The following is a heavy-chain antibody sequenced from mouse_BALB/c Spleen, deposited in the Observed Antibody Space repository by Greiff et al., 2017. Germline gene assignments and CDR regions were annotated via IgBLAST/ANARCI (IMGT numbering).Heavy chain of an antibody. J-gene: IGHJ4*01. CDR3: ARRDYYYAMDY. CDR1: GYAFSSYW. CDR2: IYPGDGDT. D-gene: IGHD2-13*01. Sequence: VKLVESGAELVRPGSSVKISCKASGYAFSSYWMNWVKQRPGQGLEWIGQIYPGDGDTNYNGKFKGKATLTADKSSSTAYMQLSSLTSEDSAVYFCARRDYYYAMDYWGQGTSVTVSS. V-gene: IGHV1-80*01.